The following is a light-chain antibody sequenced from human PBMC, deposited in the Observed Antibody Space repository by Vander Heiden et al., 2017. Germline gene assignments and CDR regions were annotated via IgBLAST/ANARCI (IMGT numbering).Light chain of an antibody. CDR1: QSVTSN. CDR3: QQYNNWPLYT. J-gene: IGKJ2*01. CDR2: GAS. V-gene: IGKV3-15*01. Sequence: EIVMRQSPATLSVSPGERATLSCRASQSVTSNLAWYQQKPCQAPSLLIYGASTRATSIPARFSGSGSGTEFTLTISSLQSEDFAVYYCQQYNNWPLYTFGQGTKLEIK.